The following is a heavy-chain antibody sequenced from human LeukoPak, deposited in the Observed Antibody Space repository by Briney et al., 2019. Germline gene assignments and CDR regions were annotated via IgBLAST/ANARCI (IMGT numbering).Heavy chain of an antibody. J-gene: IGHJ4*02. D-gene: IGHD5-18*01. V-gene: IGHV3-30*03. CDR3: ATDSSSRIQLWTPLKY. CDR1: GFTFGSYA. Sequence: QPGRSLRLSCAASGFTFGSYAMNWLRQAPGKGLESVAVISSDGSNKFYVDSVKGRFTISRDNPKNTLYLQMNNLRPEDTAVYYCATDSSSRIQLWTPLKYWGQGTLVTVSS. CDR2: ISSDGSNK.